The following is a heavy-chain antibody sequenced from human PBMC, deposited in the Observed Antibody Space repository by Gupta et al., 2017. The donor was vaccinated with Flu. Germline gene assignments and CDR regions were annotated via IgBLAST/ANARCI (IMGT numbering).Heavy chain of an antibody. CDR3: AHSPDSGYAHYYFDY. D-gene: IGHD5-12*01. CDR1: TGVG. V-gene: IGHV2-5*01. CDR2: IYWNGDQ. Sequence: TGVGVGWIRQTPGKALEWLALIYWNGDQRYLPSLSNRLTITKDTSKNQVVLTIHTMDPVDAATYYCAHSPDSGYAHYYFDYWCQGTLVTVSS. J-gene: IGHJ4*02.